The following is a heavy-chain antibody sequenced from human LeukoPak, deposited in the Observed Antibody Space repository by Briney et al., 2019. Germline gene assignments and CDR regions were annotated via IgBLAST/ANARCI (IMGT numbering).Heavy chain of an antibody. D-gene: IGHD1-1*01. CDR2: ISSSSAYI. CDR3: ARSPGTRKPIDY. V-gene: IGHV3-21*01. CDR1: GFSFSSYS. Sequence: PGGSLRLSCAASGFSFSSYSMNWVRQAPGMGPEWVSYISSSSAYIKYADPVKGRFTISRDNAKNSQYLQMNSLRAEDTAVYYCARSPGTRKPIDYWGQGILVTVSS. J-gene: IGHJ4*02.